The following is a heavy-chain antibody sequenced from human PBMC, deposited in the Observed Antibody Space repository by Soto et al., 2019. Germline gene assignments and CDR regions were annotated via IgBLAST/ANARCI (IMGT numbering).Heavy chain of an antibody. D-gene: IGHD3-22*01. J-gene: IGHJ3*02. V-gene: IGHV3-15*01. CDR3: TTGPYDSPTGAFDI. CDR1: GFTFSSYA. CDR2: IKSKTDGGTT. Sequence: PGGSLRLSCAASGFTFSSYAMSWVRQAPGKGLEWVGRIKSKTDGGTTDYAAPVKGRFTISRDDSKNTLYLQMNSLKTEDTAVYYCTTGPYDSPTGAFDIWGQGTMVTVSS.